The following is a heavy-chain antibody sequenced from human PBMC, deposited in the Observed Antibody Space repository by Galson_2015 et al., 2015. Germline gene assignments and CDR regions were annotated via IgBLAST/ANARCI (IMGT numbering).Heavy chain of an antibody. V-gene: IGHV3-13*04. CDR3: IRGGETGFDY. J-gene: IGHJ4*02. CDR2: IATGSDT. Sequence: SLRLSCAASGFTFSRYDMHWVRHPTGKGLEWVSAIATGSDTYYSGSVKGRFTISRENAKNSLYLQTNSLRVGDTAVYYCIRGGETGFDYWGPGTLVTVSS. D-gene: IGHD3-16*01. CDR1: GFTFSRYD.